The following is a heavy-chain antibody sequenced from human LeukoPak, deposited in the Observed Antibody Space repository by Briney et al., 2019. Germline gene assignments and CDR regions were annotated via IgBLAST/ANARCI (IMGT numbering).Heavy chain of an antibody. CDR1: GFTFSSYA. Sequence: GGSLRLSCAASGFTFSSYAMSWVRQAPGKGLEWVSAISGSGGSTYYADSVRGRFTISRDNSKNTLYLQMNSLRAEDTAVYYCAKGLYGSGSPSYYFDYWGQGTLVTVSS. V-gene: IGHV3-23*01. CDR2: ISGSGGST. D-gene: IGHD3-10*01. J-gene: IGHJ4*02. CDR3: AKGLYGSGSPSYYFDY.